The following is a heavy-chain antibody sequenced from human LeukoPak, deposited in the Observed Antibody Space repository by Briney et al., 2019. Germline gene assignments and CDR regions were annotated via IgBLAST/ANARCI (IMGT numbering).Heavy chain of an antibody. Sequence: PGGSLRLSCAASGFTFSSYAMCWVRQAPGKGPEWVSAISGSGGSTYYADSVKGRFTISRDNSKNTLYLQMNSLRAEDTAVYYCANQGKKTVTTWFDPWGQGTLVTVSS. CDR3: ANQGKKTVTTWFDP. V-gene: IGHV3-23*01. D-gene: IGHD4-11*01. J-gene: IGHJ5*02. CDR2: ISGSGGST. CDR1: GFTFSSYA.